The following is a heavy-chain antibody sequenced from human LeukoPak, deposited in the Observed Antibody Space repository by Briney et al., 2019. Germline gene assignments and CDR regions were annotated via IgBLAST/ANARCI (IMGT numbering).Heavy chain of an antibody. CDR3: ARDKEEMATIETRLIHYYYYMDV. V-gene: IGHV4-34*01. CDR1: GGSFSGYY. Sequence: PSETLSLTCAVYGGSFSGYYWSWIRQPPEKGLEWIGEINHSGSTNYNPSLKSRVTISVDTSKNQFSLKLSSVTAADTAVYYCARDKEEMATIETRLIHYYYYMDVWGKGTTVTVSS. J-gene: IGHJ6*03. CDR2: INHSGST. D-gene: IGHD5-24*01.